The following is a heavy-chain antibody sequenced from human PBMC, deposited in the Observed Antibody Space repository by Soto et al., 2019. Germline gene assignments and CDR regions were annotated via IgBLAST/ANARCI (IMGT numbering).Heavy chain of an antibody. CDR3: ARARGGYFDY. J-gene: IGHJ4*02. CDR2: IYYSGST. D-gene: IGHD3-22*01. CDR1: GGSISSYY. Sequence: SETLSLTCTVSGGSISSYYCSWIRQPPGKGLEWIGYIYYSGSTNYNPSLKSRVTISVDTSKNQFSLKLSSVTAADPAVYYCARARGGYFDYWGLGTLVTVSS. V-gene: IGHV4-59*01.